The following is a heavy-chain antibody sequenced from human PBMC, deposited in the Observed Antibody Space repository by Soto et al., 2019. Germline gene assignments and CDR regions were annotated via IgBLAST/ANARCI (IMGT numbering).Heavy chain of an antibody. CDR2: ISAYNGNT. D-gene: IGHD2-15*01. CDR1: GYTFTSYG. V-gene: IGHV1-18*01. Sequence: ASVKVSCKASGYTFTSYGISWVRQAPGQGLEWTGWISAYNGNTNYAQKLQGRVTMTTDTSTSTAYMELRSLRSDDTAVYYCARDPGYCSGGSCNWFDPWGQGTLVTVSS. J-gene: IGHJ5*02. CDR3: ARDPGYCSGGSCNWFDP.